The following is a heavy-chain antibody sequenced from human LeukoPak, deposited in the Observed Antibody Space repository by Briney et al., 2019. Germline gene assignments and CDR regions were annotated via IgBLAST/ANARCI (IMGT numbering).Heavy chain of an antibody. J-gene: IGHJ4*02. CDR2: ISYDGSNK. Sequence: GGSLRLSCAASGFIFDDYAMHWVRQAPGKGLEWVAVISYDGSNKYYADSVKGRFTISRDNSKNTLYLQMNSLRAEDTAVYYCARAGSSWSPVDYWGQGTLVTVSS. D-gene: IGHD6-13*01. CDR1: GFIFDDYA. V-gene: IGHV3-30-3*01. CDR3: ARAGSSWSPVDY.